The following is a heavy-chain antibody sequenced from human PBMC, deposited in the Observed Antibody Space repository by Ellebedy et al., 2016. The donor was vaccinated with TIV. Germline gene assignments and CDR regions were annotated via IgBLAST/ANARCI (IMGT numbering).Heavy chain of an antibody. Sequence: SETLSLXXAVYGGSFSGYYWSWIRQPPGKGLEWIGEINHSGSTNYNPSLKSRVTISVDTSKNQFSLKLSSVTAADTAVYYCARGKSRKPTPWGQGTLVTVSS. CDR3: ARGKSRKPTP. CDR1: GGSFSGYY. CDR2: INHSGST. J-gene: IGHJ5*02. D-gene: IGHD1-14*01. V-gene: IGHV4-34*01.